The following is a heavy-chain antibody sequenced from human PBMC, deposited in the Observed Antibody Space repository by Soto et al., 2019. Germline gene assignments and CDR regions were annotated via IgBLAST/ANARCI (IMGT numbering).Heavy chain of an antibody. CDR2: IYYSGST. V-gene: IGHV4-30-4*02. J-gene: IGHJ5*02. D-gene: IGHD3-9*01. CDR3: ASGAGRYFDWLLYGANWFDP. Sequence: SETLSLTCTVSGGSISSGDYYWSRIRQPPGKGLEWIGYIYYSGSTYYNPSLKSRVTISVDTSKNQFSLKLSSVTAADTAVYYCASGAGRYFDWLLYGANWFDPWGQGTLVTVSS. CDR1: GGSISSGDYY.